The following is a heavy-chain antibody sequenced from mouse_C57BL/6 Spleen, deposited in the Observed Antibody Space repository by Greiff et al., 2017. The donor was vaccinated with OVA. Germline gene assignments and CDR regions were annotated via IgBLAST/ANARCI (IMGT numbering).Heavy chain of an antibody. V-gene: IGHV1-82*01. Sequence: VKLQESGPELVKPGASVKISCKASGYAFSSSWMNWVKQRPGKGLEWIGRIYPGDGDTNYNGKFKGKATLTADKSSSTAYMQLSSLTSEDSAVYFCARSGDGYLYAMDYWGQGTSVTVSS. CDR3: ARSGDGYLYAMDY. J-gene: IGHJ4*01. D-gene: IGHD2-3*01. CDR1: GYAFSSSW. CDR2: IYPGDGDT.